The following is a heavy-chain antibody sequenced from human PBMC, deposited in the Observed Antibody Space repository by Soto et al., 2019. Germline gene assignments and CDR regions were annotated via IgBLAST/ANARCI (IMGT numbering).Heavy chain of an antibody. CDR3: ACGDCSGGRCYSDFDF. V-gene: IGHV1-69*02. CDR1: GDTFTDHT. D-gene: IGHD2-15*01. CDR2: SVPTLGMA. J-gene: IGHJ4*02. Sequence: QVHLVQSGAEVKKPGSSVKVSCKASGDTFTDHTVTWVRQAPGQGLEWMGRSVPTLGMANYAQTFQGRVTITADTSMTTAYLELTGLASDDSAVYYCACGDCSGGRCYSDFDFWGQGTLVTVSS.